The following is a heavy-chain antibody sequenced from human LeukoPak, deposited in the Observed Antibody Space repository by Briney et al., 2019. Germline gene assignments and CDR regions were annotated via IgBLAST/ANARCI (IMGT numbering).Heavy chain of an antibody. Sequence: PGGSLRLSCAASGFIFSDYSMSCIRQAPGKGLEGVSYISTHSTYTHYADSVRGRFTISRDNAKNSLYLQMNSLRAEDTAVYYCATYYYASGSSDWGQGTLVTVSS. CDR1: GFIFSDYS. D-gene: IGHD3-10*01. V-gene: IGHV3-11*03. CDR2: ISTHSTYT. CDR3: ATYYYASGSSD. J-gene: IGHJ4*02.